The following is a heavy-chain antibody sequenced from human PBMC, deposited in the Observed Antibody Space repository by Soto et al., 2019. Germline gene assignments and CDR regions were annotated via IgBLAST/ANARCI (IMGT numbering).Heavy chain of an antibody. V-gene: IGHV4-34*01. J-gene: IGHJ5*02. Sequence: SETLSLTCTVYSGSFTGYYWSWIRQSPGKGLEWIGEINYRGSTKYNPPLKSRVTISVDTSKNQFSLKLSSVTAADTAVYYCASYTTFENYFDPWGQGALVTVSS. CDR2: INYRGST. CDR1: SGSFTGYY. D-gene: IGHD1-7*01. CDR3: ASYTTFENYFDP.